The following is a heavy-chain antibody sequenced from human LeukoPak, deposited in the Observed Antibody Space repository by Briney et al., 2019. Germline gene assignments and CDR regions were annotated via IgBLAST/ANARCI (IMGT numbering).Heavy chain of an antibody. V-gene: IGHV4-61*02. CDR2: IYTSGST. CDR3: ARLSGGSCSHPTFDY. J-gene: IGHJ4*02. D-gene: IGHD2-15*01. Sequence: SETLSLTCTVSGGSISSGSYYWSWIRQPAGKGLEWIGRIYTSGSTNYNPPLKSRVTISVDTSKNQFSLKLSSVTAADTAVYYCARLSGGSCSHPTFDYWGQGTLVTVSS. CDR1: GGSISSGSYY.